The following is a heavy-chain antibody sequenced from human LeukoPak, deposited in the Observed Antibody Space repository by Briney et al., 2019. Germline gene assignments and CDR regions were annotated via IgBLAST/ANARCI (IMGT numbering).Heavy chain of an antibody. J-gene: IGHJ4*02. CDR3: ASGGRVDY. Sequence: PGGSLRLSCAVSGLTFSHFWMTWVRQAPGKGLEWVANIKEDGSEKNFVDSVKGRFIISRDNARNSLYLQMNSLRGEDTAVYYCASGGRVDYWGQGTLVTVSS. D-gene: IGHD2-8*01. CDR2: IKEDGSEK. CDR1: GLTFSHFW. V-gene: IGHV3-7*03.